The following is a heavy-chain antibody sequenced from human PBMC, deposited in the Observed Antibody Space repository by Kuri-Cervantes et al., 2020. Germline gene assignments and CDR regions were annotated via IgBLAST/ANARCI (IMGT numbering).Heavy chain of an antibody. V-gene: IGHV6-1*01. J-gene: IGHJ1*01. CDR1: GDSVSSNSAA. CDR2: TYYRSKWYN. CDR3: ARDSGITMVRGVIITGSEYFQH. Sequence: SETLSLTCAISGDSVSSNSAAWNWIRQSPSRGLEWLGRTYYRSKWYNDYAVSVKSPITINPDTSKNQFSLQLNSVTPEDTAVYYCARDSGITMVRGVIITGSEYFQHWGQGTLVTVSS. D-gene: IGHD3-10*01.